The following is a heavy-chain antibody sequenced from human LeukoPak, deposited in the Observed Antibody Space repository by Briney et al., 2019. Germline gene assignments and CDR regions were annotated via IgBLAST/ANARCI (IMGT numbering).Heavy chain of an antibody. CDR2: IDTNTGSP. CDR1: GYTFSSCA. D-gene: IGHD6-19*01. J-gene: IGHJ4*02. CDR3: ATLKIDAVAGTIGVFDY. V-gene: IGHV7-4-1*02. Sequence: ASVKVSCKASGYTFSSCAINWVRQAPGQGLEYMGWIDTNTGSPTFAQGFTGRYVFSLDTSVSTAYLQISSLKAEDTAVYYCATLKIDAVAGTIGVFDYWGQGTLVTVSS.